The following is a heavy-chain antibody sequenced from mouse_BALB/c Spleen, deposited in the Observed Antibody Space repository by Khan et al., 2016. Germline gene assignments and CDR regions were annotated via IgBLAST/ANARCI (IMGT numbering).Heavy chain of an antibody. CDR1: GFTFSSYG. J-gene: IGHJ2*01. CDR3: ARAGYGYNYLDY. D-gene: IGHD1-2*01. CDR2: INSNGGST. Sequence: EVELVESGGGLVQPGGSLKLSCAASGFTFSSYGMSWVRQTPGKRLELVASINSNGGSTYYPDSVKGRFTISRDTAKNTLYLQMSSLKSEDTAMEYCARAGYGYNYLDYWGQGTTLTVSS. V-gene: IGHV5-6-3*01.